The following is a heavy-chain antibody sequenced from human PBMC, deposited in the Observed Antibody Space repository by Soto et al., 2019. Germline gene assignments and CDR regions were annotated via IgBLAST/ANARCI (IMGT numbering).Heavy chain of an antibody. CDR3: AKGLYCSSNSCSAFYYNYMDV. J-gene: IGHJ6*03. D-gene: IGHD2-2*01. CDR1: GFTFSNYV. CDR2: ISGSGDST. V-gene: IGHV3-23*01. Sequence: EVQLLESGGGLVQPGGSLRLSCAASGFTFSNYVMSWVRQAPGKGLEWVSGISGSGDSTDYADSVKGRFTICRDNPKNTLYLQTNSLRAEDAAVYYCAKGLYCSSNSCSAFYYNYMDVWGKGTTVTVSS.